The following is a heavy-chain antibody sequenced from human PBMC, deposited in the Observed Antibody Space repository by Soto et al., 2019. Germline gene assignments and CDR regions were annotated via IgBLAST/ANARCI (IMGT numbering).Heavy chain of an antibody. CDR2: INAGNGNT. CDR1: GYTFTSYA. J-gene: IGHJ2*01. D-gene: IGHD4-17*01. V-gene: IGHV1-3*01. Sequence: QVQLVQSGAEVKKPGASVKVSCQASGYTFTSYAMHWVRQAPGQRLEWMGWINAGNGNTKYSQKFQGRVTITRDTSASAAYMELSSLRSEDTAVYYCAIDVYGGDINWYFYLWGRRTLFTVSS. CDR3: AIDVYGGDINWYFYL.